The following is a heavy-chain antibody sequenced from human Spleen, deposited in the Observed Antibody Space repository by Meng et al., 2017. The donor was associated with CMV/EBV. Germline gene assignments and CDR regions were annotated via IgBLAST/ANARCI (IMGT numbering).Heavy chain of an antibody. V-gene: IGHV3-21*01. CDR1: GFSFKDFS. Sequence: GESLKISCTASGFSFKDFSMNWVRQAPGKGLEWVASITGSSFYLHYADSIKGRFTISRDNAKNSVYLQMNSLRAEDTAVYYCARAACTTSSCYRYPFDIWGPGTMVTVSS. CDR2: ITGSSFYL. J-gene: IGHJ3*02. D-gene: IGHD2-2*02. CDR3: ARAACTTSSCYRYPFDI.